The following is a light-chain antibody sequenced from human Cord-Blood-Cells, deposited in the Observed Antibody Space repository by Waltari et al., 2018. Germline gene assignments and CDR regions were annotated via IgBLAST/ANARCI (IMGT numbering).Light chain of an antibody. Sequence: QSALTQPRSASGSPGQPVTISSTGSSSAVGGYNYVSWYQQHPGKAPKLMIYDVSKRPSGVPDRFSGSKSGNTASLTSSGLQAEDESDYYCCSYAGSFYVFGTGTKVTVL. CDR1: SSAVGGYNY. J-gene: IGLJ1*01. V-gene: IGLV2-11*01. CDR3: CSYAGSFYV. CDR2: DVS.